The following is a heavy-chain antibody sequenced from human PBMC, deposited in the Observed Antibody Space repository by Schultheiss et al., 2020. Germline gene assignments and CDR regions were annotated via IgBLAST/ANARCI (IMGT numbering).Heavy chain of an antibody. CDR3: VRDRVSGWRSDAFDI. CDR1: GFTFSSYW. V-gene: IGHV3-7*03. J-gene: IGHJ3*02. CDR2: IKEDEGEK. Sequence: GGSLTLSCAASGFTFSSYWMNWVRQAPGKGLEWVASIKEDEGEKYYVDSVKGRFTVSRDNAKNSLYLQMNSLRAEDTAVYYCVRDRVSGWRSDAFDIWGQGTMVTVSS. D-gene: IGHD6-19*01.